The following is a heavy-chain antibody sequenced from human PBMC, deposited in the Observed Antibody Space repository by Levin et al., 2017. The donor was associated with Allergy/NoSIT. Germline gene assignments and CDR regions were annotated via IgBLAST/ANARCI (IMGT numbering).Heavy chain of an antibody. J-gene: IGHJ4*02. CDR1: GFTFSSYA. Sequence: PGGSLRLSCAASGFTFSSYAMHWVRQAPGKGLEWVAVISYDGSNKYYADSVKGRFTISRDNSKNTLYLQMNSLRAEDTAVYYCASLLGEGSWWALDYWGQGTLVTVSS. CDR2: ISYDGSNK. V-gene: IGHV3-30-3*01. D-gene: IGHD3-10*01. CDR3: ASLLGEGSWWALDY.